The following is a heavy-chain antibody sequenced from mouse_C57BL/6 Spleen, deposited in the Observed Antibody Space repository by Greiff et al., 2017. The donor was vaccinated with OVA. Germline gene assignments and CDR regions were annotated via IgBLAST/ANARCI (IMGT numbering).Heavy chain of an antibody. CDR3: ARSGIYGGFFDV. CDR1: GYTFTSYG. CDR2: IYPRSGNT. V-gene: IGHV1-81*01. D-gene: IGHD1-1*01. Sequence: QVQLQQSGAELARPGASVKLSCKASGYTFTSYGISWVKQRTGQGLEWIGEIYPRSGNTYYNEKFKGKATLTADKSSSTAYMELRSLTSEDSAVYFCARSGIYGGFFDVWGTGTTVTVSS. J-gene: IGHJ1*03.